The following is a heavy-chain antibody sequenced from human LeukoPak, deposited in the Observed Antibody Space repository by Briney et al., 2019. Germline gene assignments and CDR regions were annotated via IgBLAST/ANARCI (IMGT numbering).Heavy chain of an antibody. CDR2: IYYSGST. Sequence: PSETLSLTCTVSGGSISSSSYYWGWIRQPPGKGLEWIGSIYYSGSTNYNPSLKSRVTISVDTSKNQFSLKLSSVTAADTAVYYCASSSSWFPFHYYYYMDVWGKGTTVTVSS. J-gene: IGHJ6*03. CDR1: GGSISSSSYY. D-gene: IGHD6-13*01. CDR3: ASSSSWFPFHYYYYMDV. V-gene: IGHV4-39*07.